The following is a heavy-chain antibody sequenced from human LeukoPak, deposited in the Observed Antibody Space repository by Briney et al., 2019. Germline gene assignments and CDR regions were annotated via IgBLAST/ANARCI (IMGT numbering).Heavy chain of an antibody. CDR3: ARDSDTAMGLVFDY. J-gene: IGHJ4*02. CDR2: IYTSGST. D-gene: IGHD5-18*01. CDR1: GGSISSYY. Sequence: SETLSLTCTVSGGSISSYYWSWIRQPAGKGLEWIGRIYTSGSTNYNPSLKSRVTMSVDTSKNQFSLKLSSVTAADTAVYYCARDSDTAMGLVFDYWGQGTLVTVSP. V-gene: IGHV4-4*07.